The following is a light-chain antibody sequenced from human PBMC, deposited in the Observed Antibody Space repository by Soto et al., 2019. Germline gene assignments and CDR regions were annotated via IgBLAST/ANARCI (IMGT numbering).Light chain of an antibody. V-gene: IGKV3-20*01. CDR2: GAS. J-gene: IGKJ1*01. CDR3: QQYGSSPGT. CDR1: QSVRSSY. Sequence: EIVLTQSPGTLSLSPGERATLSCRASQSVRSSYLAWYQQKPGQAPRLLIYGASSRATGIPDRFSGNGSGTDFPLTISRLEPEDFAVYYCQQYGSSPGTFGQGTKVEIK.